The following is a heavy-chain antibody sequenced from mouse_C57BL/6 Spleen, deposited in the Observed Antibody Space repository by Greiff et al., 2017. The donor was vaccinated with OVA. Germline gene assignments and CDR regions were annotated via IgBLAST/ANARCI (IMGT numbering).Heavy chain of an antibody. V-gene: IGHV14-4*01. J-gene: IGHJ3*01. Sequence: VQLQQSGAELVRPGASVKLSCTASGFNIKDDYMPWVQQRPEQGLEWIGWIDPENGYTYYPSQLQGKATITADTTSNTAYLQLSSLTSEDTAVYYCTTVTTSFADWGQGTLVTVSA. D-gene: IGHD2-2*01. CDR1: GFNIKDDY. CDR2: IDPENGYT. CDR3: TTVTTSFAD.